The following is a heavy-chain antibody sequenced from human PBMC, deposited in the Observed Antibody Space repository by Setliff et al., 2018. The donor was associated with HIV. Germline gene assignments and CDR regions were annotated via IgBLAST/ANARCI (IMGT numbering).Heavy chain of an antibody. D-gene: IGHD6-13*01. CDR1: RNSFSDDY. CDR3: VTSPGSFLAQDATEAGDA. Sequence: GASVKVSCKASRNSFSDDYMNWVRQAPGQRPEWMGWIRLPRGGTKYAQKFQGRVSLTWDTSISTGYMELRRLRSDDTAIYYCVTSPGSFLAQDATEAGDAWGQGSLVTVSS. V-gene: IGHV1-2*02. J-gene: IGHJ5*02. CDR2: IRLPRGGT.